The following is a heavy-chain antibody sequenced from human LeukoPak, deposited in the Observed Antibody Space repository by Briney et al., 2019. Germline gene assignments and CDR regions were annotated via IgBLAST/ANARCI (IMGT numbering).Heavy chain of an antibody. D-gene: IGHD3-22*01. J-gene: IGHJ4*02. CDR1: GGSFSSSY. V-gene: IGHV4-59*01. Sequence: SETLSLTCTVSGGSFSSSYWSWVRQPPGKGLEWIAYIHYTGSTNYNPSLKSRVTISVDTSKNQFSLKLSSVTAADTAVYYCARGSDYYDSSGDENFDYWGQGTLVTVSS. CDR3: ARGSDYYDSSGDENFDY. CDR2: IHYTGST.